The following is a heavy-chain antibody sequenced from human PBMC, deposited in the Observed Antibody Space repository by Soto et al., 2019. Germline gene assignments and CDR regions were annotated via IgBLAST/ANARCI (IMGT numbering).Heavy chain of an antibody. J-gene: IGHJ3*02. CDR2: ISSSSSYI. Sequence: GGSLRLSCAASGFTFSSYSMNWVRQAPGKGLEWVSSISSSSSYIYYADSVKGRFTISRDNAKNSLYLQMNSLRAEDTAVYYCARAGVKFAFDIWGQGTMVTVSS. CDR1: GFTFSSYS. V-gene: IGHV3-21*01. D-gene: IGHD3-10*01. CDR3: ARAGVKFAFDI.